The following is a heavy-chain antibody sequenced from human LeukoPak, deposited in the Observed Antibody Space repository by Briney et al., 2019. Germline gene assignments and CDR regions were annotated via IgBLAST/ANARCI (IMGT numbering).Heavy chain of an antibody. D-gene: IGHD3-10*01. J-gene: IGHJ4*02. CDR2: ISGSGGST. V-gene: IGHV3-23*01. CDR3: AKSLRITMVRGAMGSDFDY. Sequence: GGSLRLSCAASGFTFSSYAMSWVRQAPGKGLEWVSAISGSGGSTYYADSVKGRFTISRDNSKNTLYLQMNSLRAEDTAVYYCAKSLRITMVRGAMGSDFDYWGQGTLVTVSS. CDR1: GFTFSSYA.